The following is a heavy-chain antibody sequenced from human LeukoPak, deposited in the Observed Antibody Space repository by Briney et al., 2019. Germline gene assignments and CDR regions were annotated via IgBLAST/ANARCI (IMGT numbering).Heavy chain of an antibody. V-gene: IGHV4-34*01. Sequence: SETLSLTCAVYGGSFSGYYWSWIRQPPGKGLERIGEINHSGSTNYNPSLKSRVTISVDTSKNQFSLKLSSVTAADTAVYYCARSSEDSSGWYYYYYMDVWGKGTTVTISS. D-gene: IGHD6-19*01. CDR2: INHSGST. J-gene: IGHJ6*03. CDR1: GGSFSGYY. CDR3: ARSSEDSSGWYYYYYMDV.